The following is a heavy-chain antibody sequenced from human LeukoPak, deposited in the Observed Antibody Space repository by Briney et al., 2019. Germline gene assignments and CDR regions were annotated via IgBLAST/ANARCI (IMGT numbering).Heavy chain of an antibody. D-gene: IGHD4-17*01. V-gene: IGHV4-59*01. J-gene: IGHJ6*02. CDR3: ARAKAVTYGVDV. CDR1: GDSISSSN. Sequence: PSETLSFTCPVLGDSISSSNLTWFGQPPGKGLEWIGYISYSGNTNYNPSLKSRVAISGDTSKNQFSLKVTSLTAADTAVYYCARAKAVTYGVDVWGQGTTVTVSS. CDR2: ISYSGNT.